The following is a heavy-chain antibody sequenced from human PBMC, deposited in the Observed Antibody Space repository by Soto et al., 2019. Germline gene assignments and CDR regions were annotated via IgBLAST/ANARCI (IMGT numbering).Heavy chain of an antibody. CDR1: GYLLSSFY. V-gene: IGHV1-18*01. Sequence: XSVKVSCTASGYLLSSFYISWVRQAPGQGLEWMGWTSGYSGNSKYAQKFQGRVTMTTDTSTNTGYMEMRSLTSDDTAVYYCARDIFGHVDAFDLWGQGTMVTVSS. CDR2: TSGYSGNS. J-gene: IGHJ3*01. CDR3: ARDIFGHVDAFDL. D-gene: IGHD3-3*02.